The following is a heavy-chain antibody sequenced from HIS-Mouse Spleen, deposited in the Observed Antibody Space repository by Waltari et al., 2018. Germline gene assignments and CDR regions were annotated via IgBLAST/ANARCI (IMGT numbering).Heavy chain of an antibody. D-gene: IGHD6-13*01. CDR1: GFIFSSYS. CDR3: ARGYSSSEDY. V-gene: IGHV3-21*01. CDR2: ISSSSSYI. Sequence: EVQLVESGGGLVKPGGSLRLSCAASGFIFSSYSMTWVRQAPGKGLEWVSSISSSSSYIYYADSVKGRFTISRDNAKNSLYLQMNSLRAEDTAVYYCARGYSSSEDYWGQGTLVTVSS. J-gene: IGHJ4*02.